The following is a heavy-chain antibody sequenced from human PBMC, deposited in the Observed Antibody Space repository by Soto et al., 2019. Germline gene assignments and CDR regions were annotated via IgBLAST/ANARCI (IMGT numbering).Heavy chain of an antibody. CDR3: AKVTASGYSYGQSYYYYGMDV. J-gene: IGHJ6*02. Sequence: PGESLKISCKASGYNFPRYWIGWVRQVPGKGLEWMGIIYPDDSNTRYSPPFKGQVTLSVDKSTSTAYLQWSGLKASDNAIYYCAKVTASGYSYGQSYYYYGMDVWGQGTTVTVSS. V-gene: IGHV5-51*01. D-gene: IGHD5-18*01. CDR1: GYNFPRYW. CDR2: IYPDDSNT.